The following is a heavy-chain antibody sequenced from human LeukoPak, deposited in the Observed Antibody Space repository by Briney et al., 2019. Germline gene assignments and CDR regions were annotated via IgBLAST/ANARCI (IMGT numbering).Heavy chain of an antibody. Sequence: ASVKFSCKVSGYRFTTYYIHWVRQAPGQGLEWMGIITPHSGATTYAQSFQDRVAMTRDMSTGTVYVEMSSLTSEDTAVYYCARDHELWSLDYWGQGTLVIVSS. CDR1: GYRFTTYY. CDR3: ARDHELWSLDY. CDR2: ITPHSGAT. D-gene: IGHD3-10*01. J-gene: IGHJ4*02. V-gene: IGHV1-46*01.